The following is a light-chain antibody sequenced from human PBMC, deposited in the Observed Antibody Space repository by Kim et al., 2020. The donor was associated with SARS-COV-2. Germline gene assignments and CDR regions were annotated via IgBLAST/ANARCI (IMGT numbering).Light chain of an antibody. CDR3: QQYGSPWT. CDR1: QSVSSRY. J-gene: IGKJ1*01. Sequence: VSPGETATLPCGDRQSVSSRYLAWYPQTPRQAPRLLSYGASSRATGTPDRLSGSGSGTLFNLTIRRREHEDLAVYHCQQYGSPWTFGQGTKVDIK. V-gene: IGKV3-20*01. CDR2: GAS.